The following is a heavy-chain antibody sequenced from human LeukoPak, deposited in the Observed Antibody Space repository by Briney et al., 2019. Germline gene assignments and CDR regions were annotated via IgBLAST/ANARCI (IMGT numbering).Heavy chain of an antibody. J-gene: IGHJ4*02. V-gene: IGHV4-59*12. CDR1: GDSITSYY. CDR2: IYYSGIT. CDR3: AREGIVRTYDQ. Sequence: SETLSLTCTVSGDSITSYYWYWFRQPPGKELEWIACIYYSGITYYNPSLKGRVTISLDMSKNHFSLRLSSVTAADTAVYYCAREGIVRTYDQWGQGILVTVSS. D-gene: IGHD2/OR15-2a*01.